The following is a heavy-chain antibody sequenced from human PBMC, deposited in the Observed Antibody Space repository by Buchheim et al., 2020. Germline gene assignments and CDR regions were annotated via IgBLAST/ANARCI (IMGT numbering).Heavy chain of an antibody. CDR3: ARDVNLWSGYYRQHNYYYYYGMDV. Sequence: QVQLVQSGAEVKKPGASVKVSCKASGYTFTSYAMHWVRQAPGQRLEWMGWINAGNGNTKYSQKFQGRVTITRDTSASTAYMELSSLRSEDTAVYFCARDVNLWSGYYRQHNYYYYYGMDVWGQGTT. J-gene: IGHJ6*02. V-gene: IGHV1-3*01. CDR1: GYTFTSYA. CDR2: INAGNGNT. D-gene: IGHD3-3*01.